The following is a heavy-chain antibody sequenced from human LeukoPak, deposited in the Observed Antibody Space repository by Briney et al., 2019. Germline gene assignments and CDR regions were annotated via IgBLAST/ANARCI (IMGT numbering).Heavy chain of an antibody. V-gene: IGHV5-51*01. Sequence: GESLKISCKGSGYSFTSYWIGWVRQMPGKGLEWMGIIYAGDSDTRYSPSFQGQVTISVDKSISTAYLQWSSLQASDTAMYYCARAIGTGQFYFYYGTDVWGQGTTVTVSS. CDR1: GYSFTSYW. CDR3: ARAIGTGQFYFYYGTDV. J-gene: IGHJ6*02. CDR2: IYAGDSDT. D-gene: IGHD1-14*01.